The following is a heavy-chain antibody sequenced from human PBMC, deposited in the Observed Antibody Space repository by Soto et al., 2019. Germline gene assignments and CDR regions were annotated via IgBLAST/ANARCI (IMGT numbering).Heavy chain of an antibody. Sequence: SETLSLTCAVYGGSFSGYYWSWIRQPPGKGLEWIGEINHSGSTNYNPSLKSRVTISVDTSKNQFSLKLSSVTAADTAVYYCARCYYDSSGYYYVYYYYYGMDVWGQGTTVTVSS. J-gene: IGHJ6*02. CDR3: ARCYYDSSGYYYVYYYYYGMDV. V-gene: IGHV4-34*01. D-gene: IGHD3-22*01. CDR2: INHSGST. CDR1: GGSFSGYY.